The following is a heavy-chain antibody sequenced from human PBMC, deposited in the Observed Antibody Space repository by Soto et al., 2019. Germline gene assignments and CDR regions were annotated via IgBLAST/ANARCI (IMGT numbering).Heavy chain of an antibody. CDR3: TKGYTTSCFAHFDY. CDR2: ISWDSGNI. Sequence: EVQLVESGGGLVQPGRSLRLSCAVSSFTFGDYAMHWVRQTPGKGLEWVSCISWDSGNIVYVDSVEGRFTISRDNAKNYLFLQMNSLRPEDTAFYYCTKGYTTSCFAHFDYWGQGALVTVSS. D-gene: IGHD2-2*01. V-gene: IGHV3-9*01. J-gene: IGHJ4*02. CDR1: SFTFGDYA.